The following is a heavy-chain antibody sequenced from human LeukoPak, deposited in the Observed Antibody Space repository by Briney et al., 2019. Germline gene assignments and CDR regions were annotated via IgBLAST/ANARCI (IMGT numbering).Heavy chain of an antibody. D-gene: IGHD6-13*01. V-gene: IGHV3-30*03. Sequence: GRSLRLSCAASGFTFSSYGMHWVRQAPGKGLEWVAVISYDGSNKYYADSVKGRFTISRDNSKNTLYLQMNSLRAEDTAVYYCARDSSSSWLLYYWGQGTLVTVSS. CDR2: ISYDGSNK. CDR3: ARDSSSSWLLYY. J-gene: IGHJ4*02. CDR1: GFTFSSYG.